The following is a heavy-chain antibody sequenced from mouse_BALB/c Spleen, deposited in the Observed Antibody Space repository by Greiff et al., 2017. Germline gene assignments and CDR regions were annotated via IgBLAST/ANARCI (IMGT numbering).Heavy chain of an antibody. Sequence: EVKLMESGGGLVQPGGSRKLSCAASGFTFSSFGMHWVSQAPEKGLEWVAYISSGSSTIYYADTVKGRFTISRDNPTNTLFLQMTSLRSEDTAMYYCASHYGSSFDYWGQGTTLTVSS. CDR3: ASHYGSSFDY. V-gene: IGHV5-17*02. CDR1: GFTFSSFG. J-gene: IGHJ2*01. D-gene: IGHD1-1*01. CDR2: ISSGSSTI.